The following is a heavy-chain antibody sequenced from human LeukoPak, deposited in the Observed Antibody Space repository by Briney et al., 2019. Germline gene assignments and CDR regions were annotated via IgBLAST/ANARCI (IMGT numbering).Heavy chain of an antibody. Sequence: PSETLSLTCTVSGGSISSYYWSWIRQPPGKGLEWIGYIYYSGSTNYKPSLKSRVTLSVDTSKNQFSLKLSSVTAADTAVYYCARHVVGVVTASQYNWFDPWGQGTLVTVSS. CDR2: IYYSGST. V-gene: IGHV4-59*08. J-gene: IGHJ5*02. D-gene: IGHD2-21*02. CDR3: ARHVVGVVTASQYNWFDP. CDR1: GGSISSYY.